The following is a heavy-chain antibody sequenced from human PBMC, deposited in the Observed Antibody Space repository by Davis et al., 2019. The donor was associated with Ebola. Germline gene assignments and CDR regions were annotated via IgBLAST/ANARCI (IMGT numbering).Heavy chain of an antibody. CDR2: IPFDDSTQ. CDR1: GFTFSNYA. CDR3: ARADGFSSSWYLFDY. V-gene: IGHV3-30-3*01. Sequence: GESLKISCAASGFTFSNYAMNWVRQCPGTGLEGVAAIPFDDSTQYYADSVKGRFTISRDNSENTLYLQMNGLRAEDTAVYYCARADGFSSSWYLFDYWGQGTLVTVSS. D-gene: IGHD6-13*01. J-gene: IGHJ4*02.